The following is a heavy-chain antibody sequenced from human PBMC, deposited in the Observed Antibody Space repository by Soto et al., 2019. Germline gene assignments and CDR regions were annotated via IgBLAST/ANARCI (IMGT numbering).Heavy chain of an antibody. CDR1: GDSFISYA. CDR2: IIPIFGRG. J-gene: IGHJ6*01. CDR3: ARDCSTVETRTGSHGYYGIGV. D-gene: IGHD1-1*01. V-gene: IGHV1-69*12. Sequence: QVQLVQSGAEVRKPGSSVKVSCKVSGDSFISYAISWVRQAPGQGLEWMGGIIPIFGRGNYAQRFQGRVAITADEFTRSGQNGVSGVRSEDPAEYNCARDCSTVETRTGSHGYYGIGVWG.